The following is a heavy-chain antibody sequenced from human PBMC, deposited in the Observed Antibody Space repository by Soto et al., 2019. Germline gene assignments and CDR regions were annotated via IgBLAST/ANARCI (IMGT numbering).Heavy chain of an antibody. CDR3: ARGGSYYYYMDV. CDR1: EFTFSDYS. Sequence: GGSLRLSCAASEFTFSDYSMNWVRQAPGKGLEWVSYISTSRSTIYYADSVEGRFTISRDNAKNSLYLQMNSLRAEDTAVYYCARGGSYYYYMDVWGKGTTVTVSS. D-gene: IGHD3-10*01. J-gene: IGHJ6*03. CDR2: ISTSRSTI. V-gene: IGHV3-48*01.